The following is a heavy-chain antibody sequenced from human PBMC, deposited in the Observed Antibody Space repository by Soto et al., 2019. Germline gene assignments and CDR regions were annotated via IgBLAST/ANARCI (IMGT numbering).Heavy chain of an antibody. Sequence: GGSLRLSCAASGFTFSSYGMHWVRQAPGKGLEWVAVISYDGSNKYYADSVKGRFTISRDNSKNTLYLQMNSLRAEDTAVYYCAKVLYGTRGVGFDYWGQGTLVTVSS. D-gene: IGHD3-10*01. CDR2: ISYDGSNK. J-gene: IGHJ4*02. CDR1: GFTFSSYG. CDR3: AKVLYGTRGVGFDY. V-gene: IGHV3-30*18.